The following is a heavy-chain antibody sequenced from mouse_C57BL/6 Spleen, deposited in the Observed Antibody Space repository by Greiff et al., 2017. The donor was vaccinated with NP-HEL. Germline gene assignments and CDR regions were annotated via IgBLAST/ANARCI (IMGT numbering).Heavy chain of an antibody. D-gene: IGHD2-1*01. Sequence: VQLQQSGAVLVKPGASVKISCKASGYSFSSYWVNWVKQRPGKGLEGIGQIYPGDGDTNYNGKFKGKATLTADKSSSTAYMQRSSLTSEDSAVYFCARGNYDYAMDYWGQGTSVTVSS. CDR2: IYPGDGDT. CDR1: GYSFSSYW. CDR3: ARGNYDYAMDY. V-gene: IGHV1-80*01. J-gene: IGHJ4*01.